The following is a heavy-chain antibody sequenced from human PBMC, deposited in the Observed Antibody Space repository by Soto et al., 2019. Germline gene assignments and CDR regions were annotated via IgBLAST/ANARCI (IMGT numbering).Heavy chain of an antibody. J-gene: IGHJ6*03. CDR2: MNPNSGNT. CDR1: GYTFTSYD. Sequence: ASVKVSCKASGYTFTSYDINWVRQATGQGLEWMGWMNPNSGNTGYAQKFQGRVTMTRNTSISTAYMELSSLRSEDTAVYYWARSWRGRNYYYYMDVWGKGTTVTVSS. CDR3: ARSWRGRNYYYYMDV. D-gene: IGHD3-16*01. V-gene: IGHV1-8*01.